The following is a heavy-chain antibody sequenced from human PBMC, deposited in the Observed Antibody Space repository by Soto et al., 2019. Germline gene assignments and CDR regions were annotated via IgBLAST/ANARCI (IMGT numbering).Heavy chain of an antibody. CDR1: GFTFDDYA. CDR2: ISWNGGSI. V-gene: IGHV3-9*01. CDR3: TKGGYSSSFYYDYYIDV. J-gene: IGHJ6*03. D-gene: IGHD6-6*01. Sequence: EVQLVESGGGLVQPGRSLRLSCAASGFTFDDYAMHWVRQAPGKGLEWVSGISWNGGSIGYADSVKGRFTISRDNAKNSLYLQMNSLRAEDTALYYFTKGGYSSSFYYDYYIDVWGKGTTVTVSS.